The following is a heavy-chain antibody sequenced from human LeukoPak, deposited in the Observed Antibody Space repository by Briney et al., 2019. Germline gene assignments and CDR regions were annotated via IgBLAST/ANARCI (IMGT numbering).Heavy chain of an antibody. J-gene: IGHJ4*02. V-gene: IGHV4-30-2*01. CDR2: IYHSGST. CDR1: GGSISSGGYY. D-gene: IGHD2-15*01. Sequence: KPSETLSLTCTVSGGSISSGGYYWSWIRQPPGKGLEWIGYIYHSGSTNYNPSLKSRVTISVDTSKNQFSLKLSSVTAADTAVYYCARRISPGFDYWGQGTLVTVSS. CDR3: ARRISPGFDY.